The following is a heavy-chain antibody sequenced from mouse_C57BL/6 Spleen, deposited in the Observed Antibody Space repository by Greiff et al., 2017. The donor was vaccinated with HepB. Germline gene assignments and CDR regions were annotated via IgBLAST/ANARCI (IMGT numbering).Heavy chain of an antibody. J-gene: IGHJ2*01. CDR2: IYPGDGDT. V-gene: IGHV1-82*01. CDR3: AGRYGSSYFDY. CDR1: GYAFSSSW. Sequence: QVQLQQSGPELVKPGASVKISCKASGYAFSSSWMNWVKQRPGKGLEWIGRIYPGDGDTNYNGKFKGKATLTAGKSSSTAFMQLSSLTSEDSAVYFCAGRYGSSYFDYWGQGTTLTVSS. D-gene: IGHD1-1*01.